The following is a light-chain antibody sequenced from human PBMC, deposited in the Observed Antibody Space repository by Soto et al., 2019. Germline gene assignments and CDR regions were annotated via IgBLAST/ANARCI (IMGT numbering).Light chain of an antibody. CDR1: QSVSSY. CDR2: DAS. CDR3: QQRSNWPRT. V-gene: IGKV3-11*01. Sequence: EIVLTQSPATLSLSPGERATLSFRASQSVSSYLAWYQQKLGQAPRLLIYDASNRATGIPDRFSGSGSGTNFTLTISSLEPDYFAVYYCQQRSNWPRTFGQGTKMEIK. J-gene: IGKJ2*01.